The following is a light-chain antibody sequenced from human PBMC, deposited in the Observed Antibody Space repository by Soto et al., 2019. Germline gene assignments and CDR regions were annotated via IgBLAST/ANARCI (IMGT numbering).Light chain of an antibody. J-gene: IGLJ3*02. V-gene: IGLV2-14*01. CDR1: SSDVGGYNY. CDR2: EVS. CDR3: SSYTSSIWV. Sequence: QSVLTQPASVSGSPGQSITISCTGTSSDVGGYNYVSWYQQHPGKAPKLMIYEVSNRPSGVSNRFSGSKSGNTASLTISGLQAEDEADYYCSSYTSSIWVFXGGTQMTVL.